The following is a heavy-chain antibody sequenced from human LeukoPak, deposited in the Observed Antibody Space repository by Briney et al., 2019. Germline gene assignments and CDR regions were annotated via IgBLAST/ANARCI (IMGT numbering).Heavy chain of an antibody. CDR3: VRKNRDFNAAFDI. V-gene: IGHV3-53*01. CDR2: SYSDSNT. CDR1: GFTVSNNY. D-gene: IGHD1-14*01. J-gene: IGHJ3*02. Sequence: GSLRLSCAASGFTVSNNYMSWVRRAPGKGLERVSISYSDSNTNYADSVKGRFTISRDTSQNTLSLQMNSLRAEDTAVYYCVRKNRDFNAAFDIWGQGTVVTVSS.